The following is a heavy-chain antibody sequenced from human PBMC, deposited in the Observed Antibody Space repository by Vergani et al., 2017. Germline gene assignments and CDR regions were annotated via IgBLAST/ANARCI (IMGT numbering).Heavy chain of an antibody. CDR1: GGSISSYY. D-gene: IGHD6-19*01. J-gene: IGHJ4*02. V-gene: IGHV4-59*01. Sequence: QVQLQESAPGLVKPSETLSLTCTVSGGSISSYYWSWIRQPPGKGLEWIGYIYYSGSTNYNPAPKSRVTISVDTSKNQFSLKLSSVTGADTAVYYCARSIAVAGPFDYWGQGTLVTVSS. CDR3: ARSIAVAGPFDY. CDR2: IYYSGST.